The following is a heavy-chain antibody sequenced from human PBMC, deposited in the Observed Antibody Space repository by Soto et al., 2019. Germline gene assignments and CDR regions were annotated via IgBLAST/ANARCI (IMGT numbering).Heavy chain of an antibody. CDR2: ITSSSDAI. V-gene: IGHV3-48*02. Sequence: GGSLRLSCAASGFTFSNFGMNWVRQAPGKGLEWVSYITSSSDAIYYADSVKGRFTISRDNAKNSLYLQMSSLRDEDTAVYYCARGGYSVVVPGATDYWGQGTLVTVSS. J-gene: IGHJ4*02. CDR1: GFTFSNFG. D-gene: IGHD2-2*01. CDR3: ARGGYSVVVPGATDY.